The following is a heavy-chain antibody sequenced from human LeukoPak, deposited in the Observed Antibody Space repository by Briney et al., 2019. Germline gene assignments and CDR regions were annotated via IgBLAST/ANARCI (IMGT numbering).Heavy chain of an antibody. D-gene: IGHD3-22*01. CDR3: ARGDYYDTSGYYYSGITHDY. CDR1: RFTFSSYA. V-gene: IGHV3-30-3*01. J-gene: IGHJ4*02. CDR2: ISHDGSDK. Sequence: GRSLRLSCAASRFTFSSYAMHWVRQAPGKGLEWVSVISHDGSDKYYADSVKGRITISRDNSKNTLSLQMNSLRVDDTAVYYCARGDYYDTSGYYYSGITHDYWGQGTLVTVSS.